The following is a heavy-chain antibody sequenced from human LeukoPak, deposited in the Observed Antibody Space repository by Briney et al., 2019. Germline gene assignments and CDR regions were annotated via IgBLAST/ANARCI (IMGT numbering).Heavy chain of an antibody. D-gene: IGHD5-12*01. CDR1: GGSISSGGYY. Sequence: SQTLSLTCTVSGGSISSGGYYWSWIRQHPGKGLEWIGYFYYSGSTYYNPSLKSRVTISVDTSKNQFSLKLSSVTAADTAVYYCARGSGYAGVFDYWGQGTLVTVSS. CDR3: ARGSGYAGVFDY. CDR2: FYYSGST. V-gene: IGHV4-31*03. J-gene: IGHJ4*02.